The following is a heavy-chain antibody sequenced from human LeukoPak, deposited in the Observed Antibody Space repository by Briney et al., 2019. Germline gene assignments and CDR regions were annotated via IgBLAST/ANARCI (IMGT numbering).Heavy chain of an antibody. CDR3: ATDDERPPDAFDI. J-gene: IGHJ3*02. Sequence: ASVKVSCKVSGYTLTELSMHWVRQAPGKGLEWMGGFDPEDGETIYAQKFQGRVTMTEDTSTDTAYMELSSLRSEDTTVYYCATDDERPPDAFDIWGQGTMVTVSS. V-gene: IGHV1-24*01. CDR1: GYTLTELS. CDR2: FDPEDGET.